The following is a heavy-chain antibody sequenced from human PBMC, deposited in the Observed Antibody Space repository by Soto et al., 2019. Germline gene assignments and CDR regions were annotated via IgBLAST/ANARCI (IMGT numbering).Heavy chain of an antibody. CDR3: ARDSSSSPPSSYYYGMDV. CDR1: GYSISSGYY. V-gene: IGHV4-38-2*02. CDR2: IYHSVST. D-gene: IGHD6-6*01. Sequence: PSETLSLTCAVSGYSISSGYYWGWIRQPPGKGLEWIGSIYHSVSTYYKPCLKSRVADSVDTSKNQFSLQLISVTAADTAVYYCARDSSSSPPSSYYYGMDVWGQGTTVTVSS. J-gene: IGHJ6*02.